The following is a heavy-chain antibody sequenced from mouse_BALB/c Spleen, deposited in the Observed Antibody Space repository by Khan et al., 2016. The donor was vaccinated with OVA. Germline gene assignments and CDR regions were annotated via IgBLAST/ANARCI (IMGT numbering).Heavy chain of an antibody. CDR3: ARGNWAY. V-gene: IGHV5-17*02. D-gene: IGHD4-1*01. CDR2: INSGSSTI. J-gene: IGHJ2*01. Sequence: EVQRVESGGGLVQPGGSRKLSCAASGFTFSSFGMHWVRQAPEKGLEWVAYINSGSSTIYYADPVKGRFTISRDNPKNTLFLQMTSLRSEDTAMYYCARGNWAYWGQGTTRTVSS. CDR1: GFTFSSFG.